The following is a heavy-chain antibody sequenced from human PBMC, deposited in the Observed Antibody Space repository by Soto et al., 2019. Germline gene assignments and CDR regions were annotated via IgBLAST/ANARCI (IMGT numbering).Heavy chain of an antibody. J-gene: IGHJ6*03. D-gene: IGHD4-4*01. CDR3: ASHLLSGSNYASTDYYYYYMDV. Sequence: SETLSLTCTVSGGSISSYYWSWIRQPPGKGLEWIGYIYYSGSTNYNPSLKSRVTISVDTSKNQFSLKLSSVTAADTAVYYCASHLLSGSNYASTDYYYYYMDVWGKGTKVTVSS. CDR2: IYYSGST. CDR1: GGSISSYY. V-gene: IGHV4-59*01.